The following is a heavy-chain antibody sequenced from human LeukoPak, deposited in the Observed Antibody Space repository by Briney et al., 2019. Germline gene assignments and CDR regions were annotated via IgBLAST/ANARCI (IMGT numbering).Heavy chain of an antibody. Sequence: GGSLRLSCAASGFTFSSYSMNWVRQAPGKGLEWVANIKQDGSEKYYVNSVKGRFTISRDNAKSSLYLQMNSLRAEDTAVYYCARAGKYDSGTPLFDYWGQGTLVTVSS. D-gene: IGHD3-10*01. J-gene: IGHJ4*02. CDR3: ARAGKYDSGTPLFDY. CDR2: IKQDGSEK. CDR1: GFTFSSYS. V-gene: IGHV3-7*01.